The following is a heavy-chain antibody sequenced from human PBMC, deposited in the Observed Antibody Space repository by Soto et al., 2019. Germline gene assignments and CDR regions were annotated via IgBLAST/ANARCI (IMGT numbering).Heavy chain of an antibody. CDR2: ISTNGYNT. CDR3: ASSDYYGSGSYYKIKGSCGMDV. Sequence: GGSLRLSCAASGFTVTSDAMSWVRQAPGKGLEWVSIISTNGYNTDYADSVKGRFTISRDSSKNTLYLQMNSLRDEDTAVYYCASSDYYGSGSYYKIKGSCGMDVWGQGTTVTVSS. V-gene: IGHV3-23*01. CDR1: GFTVTSDA. D-gene: IGHD3-10*01. J-gene: IGHJ6*02.